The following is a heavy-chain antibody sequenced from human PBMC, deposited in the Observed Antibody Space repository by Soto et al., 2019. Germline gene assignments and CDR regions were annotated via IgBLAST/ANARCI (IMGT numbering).Heavy chain of an antibody. V-gene: IGHV1-2*04. CDR2: TNPSSGAT. CDR3: AIDAGTTGNYYFGMDV. J-gene: IGHJ6*02. CDR1: GYTFIGHY. Sequence: QVQLVQSGAEVKKPGASVKVSCKASGYTFIGHYLHWVRQAPGQGLEWLGWTNPSSGATNFAQKFQGWVTMTRDTSISTAYLELSRLRSDDTAIYYCAIDAGTTGNYYFGMDVWGQGTTVTVSS. D-gene: IGHD1-7*01.